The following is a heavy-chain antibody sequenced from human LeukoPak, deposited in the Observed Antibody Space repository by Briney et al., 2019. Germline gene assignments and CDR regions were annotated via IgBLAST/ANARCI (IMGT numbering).Heavy chain of an antibody. V-gene: IGHV3-7*01. CDR3: ARADPYYFDY. J-gene: IGHJ4*02. Sequence: GGSLRLSCAASGFTFRSYWMSWVRQPPGKGLEWVANIKQDGSERYYVDSVKGRFTISRDNTKNSLSLQMSSLRADDTAVYYCARADPYYFDYWGQGTLDTVSS. CDR1: GFTFRSYW. CDR2: IKQDGSER.